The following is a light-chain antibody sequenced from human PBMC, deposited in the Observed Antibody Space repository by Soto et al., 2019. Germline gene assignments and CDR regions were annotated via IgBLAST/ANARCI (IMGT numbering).Light chain of an antibody. CDR3: KSYAGSNTYV. V-gene: IGLV2-8*01. J-gene: IGLJ1*01. Sequence: QSVLTQPPSASGSPGQSVAISCTGTSSDVGGYNYVSWCQQHPGKAPKLMIYEVNKRPSGVPDRFSGSKSGNTASLTVSGLQAADEADYFCKSYAGSNTYVFGSGTKVTVL. CDR1: SSDVGGYNY. CDR2: EVN.